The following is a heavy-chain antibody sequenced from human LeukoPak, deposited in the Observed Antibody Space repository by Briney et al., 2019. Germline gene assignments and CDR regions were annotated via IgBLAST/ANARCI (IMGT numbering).Heavy chain of an antibody. Sequence: SVKVSCKHSGGTFSSYAICCVRQAPGQGLEWMGRIIPILGIANYAQKFQGRVTITADKSTSTAYMELSSLRSEDTAVYYCARQLMTTVDQTPGYFDYWGQGTLVTVSS. CDR2: IIPILGIA. D-gene: IGHD4-23*01. V-gene: IGHV1-69*04. CDR3: ARQLMTTVDQTPGYFDY. J-gene: IGHJ4*02. CDR1: GGTFSSYA.